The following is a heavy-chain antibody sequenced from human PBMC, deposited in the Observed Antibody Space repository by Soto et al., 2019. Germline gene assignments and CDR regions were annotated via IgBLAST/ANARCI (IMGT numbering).Heavy chain of an antibody. Sequence: QVQLVQSGAEGKKPGASVKVSCKASGYTITNYYIHWVRQAPGQRLEWMGIINPSGGSTSYAQKFQGRITMTWDTSTSTVYMELNSLRSEDTAVYYCASHSIGDRYGDYSDYWGRGTLVTVSS. J-gene: IGHJ4*02. D-gene: IGHD3-10*01. V-gene: IGHV1-46*01. CDR3: ASHSIGDRYGDYSDY. CDR1: GYTITNYY. CDR2: INPSGGST.